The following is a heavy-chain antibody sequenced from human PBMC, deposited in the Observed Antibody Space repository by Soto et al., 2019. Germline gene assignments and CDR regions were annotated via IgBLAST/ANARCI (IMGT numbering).Heavy chain of an antibody. J-gene: IGHJ4*02. CDR2: LTGNGAIT. Sequence: PGGSLRLSCAASGFTFSDFVVGWVRQAPGKGLEWVSTLTGNGAITAYVDSVKGRFSISRDNAKKSLFLQMNSLRVEDTAFYYCARDPAWGSVDYWGLGTLVTVSS. CDR1: GFTFSDFV. V-gene: IGHV3-23*01. CDR3: ARDPAWGSVDY. D-gene: IGHD7-27*01.